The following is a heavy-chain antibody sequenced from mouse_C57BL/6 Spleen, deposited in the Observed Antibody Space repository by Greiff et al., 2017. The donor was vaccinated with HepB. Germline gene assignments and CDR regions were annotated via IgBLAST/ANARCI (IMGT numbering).Heavy chain of an antibody. J-gene: IGHJ3*01. CDR2: IYPGDGDT. CDR3: ARSDGYSNWFAY. V-gene: IGHV1-82*01. D-gene: IGHD2-3*01. Sequence: VKLQESGPELVKPGASVKISCKASGYAFSSSWMNWVKQRPGKGLEWIGRIYPGDGDTNYNGKFKGKATLTADKSSSTAYMQLSSLTSEDSAVYFCARSDGYSNWFAYWGQGTLVTVSA. CDR1: GYAFSSSW.